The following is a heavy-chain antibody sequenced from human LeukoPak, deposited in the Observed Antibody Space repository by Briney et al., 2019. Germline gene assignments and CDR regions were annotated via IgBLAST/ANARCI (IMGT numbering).Heavy chain of an antibody. CDR1: GGSISSSSYY. CDR3: ARLPITYDIDI. V-gene: IGHV4-39*07. J-gene: IGHJ3*02. Sequence: AETLSLTCTVSGGSISSSSYYWGWIRQPPGKGLEWIGSIYYSGSTSYNSSLQSRLTISVDTSKNQFSLKLSSVTVADTAVYYCARLPITYDIDIWGQGTMVTVSS. CDR2: IYYSGST. D-gene: IGHD1-14*01.